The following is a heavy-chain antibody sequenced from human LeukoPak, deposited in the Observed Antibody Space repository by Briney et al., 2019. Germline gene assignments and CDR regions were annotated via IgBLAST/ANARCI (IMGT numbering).Heavy chain of an antibody. Sequence: GRSLRLSCAASGFTFSSYGMHWVRQAPGKGLEWVAVIWYDGSNKYYADSVKGRFTISRDNSKNTLYLQMNSLRAEDTAVYYCARDYYDSSGYIGPYNWFDPWGQGTLVTVSS. CDR1: GFTFSSYG. J-gene: IGHJ5*02. D-gene: IGHD3-22*01. CDR3: ARDYYDSSGYIGPYNWFDP. V-gene: IGHV3-33*01. CDR2: IWYDGSNK.